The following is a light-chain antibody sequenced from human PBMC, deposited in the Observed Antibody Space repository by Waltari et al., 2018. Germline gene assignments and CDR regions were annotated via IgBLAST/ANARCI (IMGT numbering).Light chain of an antibody. CDR3: QSFDSTLTAYVV. V-gene: IGLV1-40*01. J-gene: IGLJ2*01. CDR1: SSNIGAGYD. CDR2: DNS. Sequence: QSVLTQPPSVSGAPGQRVTISCPGSSSNIGAGYDVHRDQQLPGTAPKLPIYDNSNRPSGVPDRFSASKSGTSASLAINGLQAEDEADYYCQSFDSTLTAYVVFGGGTKLTVL.